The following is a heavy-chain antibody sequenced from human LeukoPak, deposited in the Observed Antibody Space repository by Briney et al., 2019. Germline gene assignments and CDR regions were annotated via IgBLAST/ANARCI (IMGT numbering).Heavy chain of an antibody. D-gene: IGHD3-22*01. V-gene: IGHV4-4*07. Sequence: SETLSLTCTVSGGSISTYFWSWIRQPAGKGLEWIGRLYTSGSTNYNPSLKSRLTMSADTSKNQFSLNLRSVTAADAAIYYCARDRVDSSGYYYYYGIDVWGQGTAVTVSS. CDR3: ARDRVDSSGYYYYYGIDV. CDR1: GGSISTYF. CDR2: LYTSGST. J-gene: IGHJ6*02.